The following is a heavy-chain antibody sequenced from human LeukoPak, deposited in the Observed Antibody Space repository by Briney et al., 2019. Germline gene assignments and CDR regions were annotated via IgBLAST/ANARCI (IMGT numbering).Heavy chain of an antibody. J-gene: IGHJ4*02. Sequence: PGRSLRLSCAASGFTFSSYGMHWVRQAPGKGLEWVAVIWYDGSNKYYADSVKGRCTISRDNSKNTLYLQMNSLRAEDTAVYYCATTAHGDHDYWGQGTLVTVSS. CDR2: IWYDGSNK. D-gene: IGHD4-17*01. V-gene: IGHV3-33*01. CDR1: GFTFSSYG. CDR3: ATTAHGDHDY.